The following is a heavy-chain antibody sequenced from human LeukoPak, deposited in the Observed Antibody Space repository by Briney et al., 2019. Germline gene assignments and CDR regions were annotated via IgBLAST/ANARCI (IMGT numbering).Heavy chain of an antibody. V-gene: IGHV3-20*04. CDR2: INWNGGST. D-gene: IGHD5-18*01. Sequence: PGGSLRLSCAASGVTFDDYGMSWVRQAPGKGLEWVSGINWNGGSTGYADSVKGRFTISRDNAKNSLYLQMNSLRAEDTALYYCARDRSGYSYGRGGFDYWGQGTLVTVSS. CDR1: GVTFDDYG. CDR3: ARDRSGYSYGRGGFDY. J-gene: IGHJ4*02.